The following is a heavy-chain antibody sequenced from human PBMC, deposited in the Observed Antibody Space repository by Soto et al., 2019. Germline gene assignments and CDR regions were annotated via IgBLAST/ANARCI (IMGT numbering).Heavy chain of an antibody. Sequence: QVQLVQSGAEVKKPGSSVKVSCKASGGTFSSYAISWVRQAPGQGLEWMGGIIPIFGTANYAQKFQGRVTITADESTSTAYMELSSLRSEDTAVYYCARSTSPYYYDSSGISHFQHWGQGTLVTVSS. CDR3: ARSTSPYYYDSSGISHFQH. V-gene: IGHV1-69*01. CDR2: IIPIFGTA. J-gene: IGHJ1*01. CDR1: GGTFSSYA. D-gene: IGHD3-22*01.